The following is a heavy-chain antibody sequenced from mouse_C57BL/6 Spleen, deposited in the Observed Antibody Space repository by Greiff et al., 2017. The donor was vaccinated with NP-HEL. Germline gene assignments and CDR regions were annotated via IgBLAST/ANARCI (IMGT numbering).Heavy chain of an antibody. CDR3: ARSGGSTMINGYAMDY. CDR1: GYTFTSYW. Sequence: QVQLQQPGAELVKPGASVKLSCKASGYTFTSYWMQWVKQRPGQGLEWIGEIDPSDSYTNYNQKFKGKATLTVDTSSSTAYMQLSSLTSEDSAVYYCARSGGSTMINGYAMDYWGQGTSVTVSS. J-gene: IGHJ4*01. V-gene: IGHV1-50*01. D-gene: IGHD2-4*01. CDR2: IDPSDSYT.